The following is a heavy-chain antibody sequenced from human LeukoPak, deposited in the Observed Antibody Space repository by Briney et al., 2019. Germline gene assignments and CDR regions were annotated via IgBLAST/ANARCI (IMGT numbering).Heavy chain of an antibody. CDR1: GFTFSSYA. V-gene: IGHV3-23*01. J-gene: IGHJ4*02. D-gene: IGHD3-10*01. CDR2: ISGSGGST. CDR3: AKHFGSGTYYNYFVY. Sequence: GGSLRLSCAASGFTFSSYAMSWVRQAPGKGLEWVSAISGSGGSTYYTDSLRGRFTISRDNSKNTLFLQMNSLRAEDTAVYYCAKHFGSGTYYNYFVYWGQGTLVSVSS.